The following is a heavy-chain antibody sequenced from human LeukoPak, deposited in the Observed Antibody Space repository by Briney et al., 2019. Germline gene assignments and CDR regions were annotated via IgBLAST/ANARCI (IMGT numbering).Heavy chain of an antibody. CDR3: AREAVVAGKHYFDY. CDR1: GFIFSSYE. CDR2: IYYSGST. J-gene: IGHJ4*02. D-gene: IGHD6-19*01. Sequence: PGGSLRLSCAASGFIFSSYEMNWVRQPPGKGLEWIGTIYYSGSTYYNPSLKSRVTISLDTSKNQFSLNLSSVTAADTAVYYCAREAVVAGKHYFDYWGQGTLVTVSS. V-gene: IGHV4-39*07.